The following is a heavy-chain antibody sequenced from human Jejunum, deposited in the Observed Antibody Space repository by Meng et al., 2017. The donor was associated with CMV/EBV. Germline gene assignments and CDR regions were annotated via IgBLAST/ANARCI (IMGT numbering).Heavy chain of an antibody. Sequence: SGFSFSRTWMTWVRQAPGKGLEWVANINEDGGEIYYVDSLKGRFTISRDNAKNSLYLQMNSLRAEDSAVYYCARITTFGTGLHGMDVWGQGTTVTVSS. J-gene: IGHJ6*02. CDR3: ARITTFGTGLHGMDV. V-gene: IGHV3-7*01. CDR2: INEDGGEI. CDR1: GFSFSRTW. D-gene: IGHD3-3*01.